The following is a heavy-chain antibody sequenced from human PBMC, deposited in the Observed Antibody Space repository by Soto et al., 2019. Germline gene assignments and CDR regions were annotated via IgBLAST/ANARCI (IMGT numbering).Heavy chain of an antibody. CDR3: AILLRSTYGMDV. J-gene: IGHJ6*02. D-gene: IGHD3-3*01. CDR1: GGSISSSNW. V-gene: IGHV4-4*02. CDR2: IYHSGST. Sequence: QVQLQEWGPGLVKPSGTLSLTCAVSGGSISSSNWWTWVRQPPGKGLEWIGEIYHSGSTNYNPSLKSRXXIXVXXSKHQFSLKVTSVTAADTAVYYCAILLRSTYGMDVWGQGTTVTVSS.